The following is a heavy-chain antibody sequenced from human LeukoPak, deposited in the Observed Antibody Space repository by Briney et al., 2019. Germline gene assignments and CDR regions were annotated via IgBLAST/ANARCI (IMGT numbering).Heavy chain of an antibody. CDR3: ARPLRDGYNFDAFDI. D-gene: IGHD5-24*01. CDR1: GFTFSSYW. CDR2: IKQDGSEK. Sequence: GGSLRLSCAASGFTFSSYWMSWVRQAPGKGLEWVANIKQDGSEKYYVDSVKGRFTISRDNAKNSLYLQMNSLSAEDTAVYYCARPLRDGYNFDAFDIWGQGTMVTVSS. V-gene: IGHV3-7*05. J-gene: IGHJ3*02.